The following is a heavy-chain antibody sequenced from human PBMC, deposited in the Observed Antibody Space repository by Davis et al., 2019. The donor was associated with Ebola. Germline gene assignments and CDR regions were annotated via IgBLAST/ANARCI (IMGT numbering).Heavy chain of an antibody. CDR2: IYYSGST. V-gene: IGHV4-59*01. Sequence: PSETLSLTCTVSGGSISSYYWSWIRQPPGKGLEWIGYIYYSGSTNYNPSLKSRVTISVDTSKNQFSLKLSSVTAADTAVYYCAREGSFPSSGTPEWAFDIWGQGTMVTVPS. J-gene: IGHJ3*02. CDR3: AREGSFPSSGTPEWAFDI. CDR1: GGSISSYY. D-gene: IGHD3-22*01.